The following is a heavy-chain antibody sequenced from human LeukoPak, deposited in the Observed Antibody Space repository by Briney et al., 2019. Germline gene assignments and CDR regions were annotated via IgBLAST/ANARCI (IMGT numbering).Heavy chain of an antibody. CDR1: GGSISSGDYY. J-gene: IGHJ6*03. V-gene: IGHV4-39*07. CDR3: ARDYGDPPHYYMDV. D-gene: IGHD4-17*01. Sequence: KSSETLSLTCTVSGGSISSGDYYWGWIRQPPGKGLEWIGSIYYSGSTYYNPSLKSRVTISVDTSKNQFSLKLSSVTAADTAVYYCARDYGDPPHYYMDVWGKGTTVTVSS. CDR2: IYYSGST.